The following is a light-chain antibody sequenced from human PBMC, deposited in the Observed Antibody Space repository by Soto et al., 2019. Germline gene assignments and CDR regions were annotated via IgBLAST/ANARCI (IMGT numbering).Light chain of an antibody. CDR3: QQYYSLYT. V-gene: IGKV4-1*01. CDR2: WAS. Sequence: IVMLQSPESLAVSLGERATFNCKSSQSLLYTSDNRNYLACYQKKPGQPPQLLMHWASTRELGVPDRVSGSGSGTDFTLTISSVQADDVAVYYCQQYYSLYTFGQGTRLEI. J-gene: IGKJ2*01. CDR1: QSLLYTSDNRNY.